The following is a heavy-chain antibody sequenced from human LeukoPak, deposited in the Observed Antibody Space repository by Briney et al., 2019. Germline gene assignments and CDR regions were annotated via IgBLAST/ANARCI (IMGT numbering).Heavy chain of an antibody. CDR3: ARDQGDNSYGYYAIWHAFDV. CDR1: GGTFNNYA. D-gene: IGHD5-18*01. Sequence: ASVKVSCKASGGTFNNYAISWVRQAPGQGLEWMGRIVPILGIANYAQEFQGRLIITADKATSSAYMELSSLRSEDTAVYYCARDQGDNSYGYYAIWHAFDVWGQGTMVTVSS. V-gene: IGHV1-69*04. CDR2: IVPILGIA. J-gene: IGHJ3*01.